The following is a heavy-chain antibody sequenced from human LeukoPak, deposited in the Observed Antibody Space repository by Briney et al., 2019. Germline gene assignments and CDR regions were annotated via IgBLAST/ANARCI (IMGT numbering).Heavy chain of an antibody. D-gene: IGHD3-10*01. Sequence: PGGSLRLSCAASGFTFSSYGMHWVRQAPGKGLEWVAVIWYDGSNKYYADSVKGRFTISRDNSKNTLYLQMNSLRAEDTAVYYCGKESRVLLWFGEFHFWGQGTLVTVSS. CDR2: IWYDGSNK. V-gene: IGHV3-33*06. J-gene: IGHJ4*02. CDR1: GFTFSSYG. CDR3: GKESRVLLWFGEFHF.